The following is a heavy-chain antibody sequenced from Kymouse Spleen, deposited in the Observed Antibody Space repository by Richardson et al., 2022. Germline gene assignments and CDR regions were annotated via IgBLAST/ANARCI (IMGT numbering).Heavy chain of an antibody. CDR2: INWNGGST. D-gene: IGHD2-21*02. CDR1: GFTFDDYG. Sequence: EVQLVESGGGVVRPGGSLRLSCAASGFTFDDYGMSWVRQAPGKGLEWVSGINWNGGSTGYADSVKGRFTISRDNAKNSLYLQMNSLRAEDTALYYCARDRSIVVVTAIPDAFDIWGQGTMVTVSS. V-gene: IGHV3-20*d01. CDR3: ARDRSIVVVTAIPDAFDI. J-gene: IGHJ3*02.